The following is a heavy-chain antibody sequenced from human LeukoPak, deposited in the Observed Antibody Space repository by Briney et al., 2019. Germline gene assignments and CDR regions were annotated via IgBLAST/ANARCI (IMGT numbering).Heavy chain of an antibody. CDR3: ARGARDSSSWRPVQWFDP. D-gene: IGHD6-13*01. V-gene: IGHV4-34*01. Sequence: SETLSLTCAVYGGSFSGYYWSWIRQPPGKGLEWIGEINHSGSTNYNPSLKSRVTISVDTSKNQFSLKLSSVTAADTAVYYCARGARDSSSWRPVQWFDPWGQGTLVTVSS. J-gene: IGHJ5*02. CDR2: INHSGST. CDR1: GGSFSGYY.